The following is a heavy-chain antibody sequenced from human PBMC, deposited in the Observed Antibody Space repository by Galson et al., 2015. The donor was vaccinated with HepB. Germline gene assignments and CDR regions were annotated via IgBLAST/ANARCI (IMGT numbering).Heavy chain of an antibody. J-gene: IGHJ6*03. Sequence: PALVKPTQTLTLTCTFSGFSLSTSGVGVGWIRQPPGKALEWLALIYWDDDKRYSPSLKSRLTITKDTSKNQVVLTMTNMDPVDTATYYCAHRLRERGYYYYYYYMDVWGKGTTVTVSS. CDR2: IYWDDDK. D-gene: IGHD3-16*01. CDR3: AHRLRERGYYYYYYYMDV. CDR1: GFSLSTSGVG. V-gene: IGHV2-5*02.